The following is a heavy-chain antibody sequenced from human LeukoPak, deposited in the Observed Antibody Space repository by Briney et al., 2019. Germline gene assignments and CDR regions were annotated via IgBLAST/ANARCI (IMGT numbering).Heavy chain of an antibody. CDR3: ATYCSGGSCYSGPLTYYYYYGMDV. J-gene: IGHJ6*02. D-gene: IGHD2-15*01. CDR1: GGTFSSYS. CDR2: IIPIFGTA. V-gene: IGHV1-69*13. Sequence: ASVKVSCKASGGTFSSYSISWVRQAPGQGLEWMGGIIPIFGTANYAQKFQGRVTITADESTSTAYMELSSLRSEDTAVYYCATYCSGGSCYSGPLTYYYYYGMDVWGQGTTVTVSS.